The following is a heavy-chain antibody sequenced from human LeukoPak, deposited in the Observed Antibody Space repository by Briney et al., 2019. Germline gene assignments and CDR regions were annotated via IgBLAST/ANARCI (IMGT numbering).Heavy chain of an antibody. V-gene: IGHV3-9*03. D-gene: IGHD6-19*01. Sequence: TXDDYAXXXVRQAPGKGLXXVSGISWNSGDIVYADSVKGRFTISRDNAKNSLYLQMNSLRVEDMALYYCAKGKDVAVAGTFDYWGQGTLVTVSS. J-gene: IGHJ4*02. CDR2: ISWNSGDI. CDR3: AKGKDVAVAGTFDY. CDR1: TXDDYA.